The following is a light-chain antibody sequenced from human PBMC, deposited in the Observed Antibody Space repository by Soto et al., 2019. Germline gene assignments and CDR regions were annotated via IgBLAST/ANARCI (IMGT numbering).Light chain of an antibody. J-gene: IGKJ4*01. CDR2: GAS. CDR3: QHCQPYGDSPPLT. CDR1: RSFSSSY. Sequence: EIVFTQSPGTLSLSPVERSSVSYRSRRSFSSSYLAWYQQKPGQAPRLLIYGASSRATGVPDRFSGSGSGTDFTLTISRLEPEDFAVYYCQHCQPYGDSPPLTFGGGTKVDIK. V-gene: IGKV3-20*01.